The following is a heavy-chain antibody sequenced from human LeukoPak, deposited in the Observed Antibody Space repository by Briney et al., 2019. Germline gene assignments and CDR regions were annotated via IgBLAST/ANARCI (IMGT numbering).Heavy chain of an antibody. CDR1: GFTISSYW. J-gene: IGHJ3*01. D-gene: IGHD7-27*01. CDR2: ISYNGRTQ. Sequence: PGGSLRLSCAASGFTISSYWMNWVRQAPGKGLEWVAVISYNGRTQYYADSLKGRFTISRDNSKNTLYLQMNSLTTEDTAVYYCARDGPGLGTNAFDVWGQGTMVSVSS. V-gene: IGHV3-30*03. CDR3: ARDGPGLGTNAFDV.